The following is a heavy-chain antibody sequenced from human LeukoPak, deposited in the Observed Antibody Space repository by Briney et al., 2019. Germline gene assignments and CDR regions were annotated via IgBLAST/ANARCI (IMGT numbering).Heavy chain of an antibody. CDR2: IIPIFGTA. CDR1: GGTFSSYA. V-gene: IGHV1-69*13. Sequence: SVKVSCKASGGTFSSYAIGWVRQAPGQGLEWMGGIIPIFGTANYAQKFQGRVTITADESTSTAYMELSSLRSEDTAVYYCACRLAARPGGDAFDTWGQGTKVTVSS. J-gene: IGHJ3*02. D-gene: IGHD6-6*01. CDR3: ACRLAARPGGDAFDT.